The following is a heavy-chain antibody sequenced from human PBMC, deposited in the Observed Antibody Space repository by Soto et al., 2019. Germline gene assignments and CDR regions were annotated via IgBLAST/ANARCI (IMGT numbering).Heavy chain of an antibody. CDR3: AVVVVPAGRDSFDC. V-gene: IGHV3-72*01. Sequence: EVQLVESGGGLVQPGGSLRLSCAASGFTFSDHYMDWVRQAPGKGLEWVGRIRNRANGYTTDYAASVKGRFAISREDSKNALYLEMNSLKNEDKAVYSCAVVVVPAGRDSFDCWGQGTLVTVSS. CDR1: GFTFSDHY. CDR2: IRNRANGYTT. J-gene: IGHJ4*02. D-gene: IGHD2-2*01.